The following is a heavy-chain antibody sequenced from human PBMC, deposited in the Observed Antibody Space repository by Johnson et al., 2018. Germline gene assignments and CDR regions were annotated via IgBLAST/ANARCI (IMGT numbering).Heavy chain of an antibody. CDR3: ARVAENSYYYYGMDV. J-gene: IGHJ6*02. CDR2: IYYSGST. CDR1: GGSISSYY. V-gene: IGHV4-59*01. Sequence: QVQLQESGPGLVKPSETLSLTCTVSGGSISSYYWSWIRQPPGKGLEWIGYIYYSGSTNYNPSLKSRVTISVDPSKNQFSLKLSSVTAADTAVYYWARVAENSYYYYGMDVWGQGTTVTVSS. D-gene: IGHD1/OR15-1a*01.